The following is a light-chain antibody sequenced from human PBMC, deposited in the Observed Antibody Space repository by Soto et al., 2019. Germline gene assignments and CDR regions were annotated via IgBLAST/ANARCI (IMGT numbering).Light chain of an antibody. V-gene: IGKV1-5*03. Sequence: DIQMTQSPSTLSASVGDRVTITCRASQSISTHLAWYQQKPGKAPKLLISRASSLETGVPSRFIGSGSGTEFSLAISSLQPDDSATYYCQQYSSFSLTFGQGTKVEIK. J-gene: IGKJ1*01. CDR3: QQYSSFSLT. CDR2: RAS. CDR1: QSISTH.